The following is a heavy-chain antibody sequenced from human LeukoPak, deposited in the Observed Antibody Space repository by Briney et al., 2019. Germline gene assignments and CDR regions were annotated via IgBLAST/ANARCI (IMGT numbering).Heavy chain of an antibody. V-gene: IGHV3-48*01. J-gene: IGHJ6*03. CDR3: ARVGLRLWYYYMDV. Sequence: PGGSLRLSCAASGFTFSSYSVNWVRQAPGRGLEWVSYISSSSSTIYYADSVKGRFTISRDNAKNSLYLQMNSLRAEDTAVYYCARVGLRLWYYYMDVWGKGTTVTVSS. CDR2: ISSSSSTI. CDR1: GFTFSSYS. D-gene: IGHD5-18*01.